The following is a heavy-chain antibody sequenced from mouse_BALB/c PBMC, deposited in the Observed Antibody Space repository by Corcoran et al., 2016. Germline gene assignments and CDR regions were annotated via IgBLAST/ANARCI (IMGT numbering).Heavy chain of an antibody. CDR1: GYTFTDYH. Sequence: EVLLQQSGPELVKPGASVKIPCKASGYTFTDYHMDWVKQSHGKSLEWIGDINPNNGGTIYSQKFKGKATLTVDKSSSTAYMELRSLTSEDTAVYFCARRDYYGSSPYDYCGQGTTLTVSS. J-gene: IGHJ2*01. D-gene: IGHD1-1*01. V-gene: IGHV1-18*01. CDR2: INPNNGGT. CDR3: ARRDYYGSSPYDY.